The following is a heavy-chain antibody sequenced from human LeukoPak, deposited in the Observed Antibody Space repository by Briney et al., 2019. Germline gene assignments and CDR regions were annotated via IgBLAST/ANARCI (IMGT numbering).Heavy chain of an antibody. J-gene: IGHJ6*02. Sequence: PGGSLRLSCSASGFTFSDYEMNWVRQAPGKGLEWLSYIGYTGSTITYADSVKGRFTVSRDNAKNAMYLQMTSLRVEDTAIYYCAREGARLWFGELLSYNGMDVWGQGTTVTVSS. CDR3: AREGARLWFGELLSYNGMDV. D-gene: IGHD3-10*01. V-gene: IGHV3-48*03. CDR1: GFTFSDYE. CDR2: IGYTGSTI.